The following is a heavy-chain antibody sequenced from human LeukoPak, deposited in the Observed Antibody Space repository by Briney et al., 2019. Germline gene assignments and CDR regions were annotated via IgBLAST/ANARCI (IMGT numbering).Heavy chain of an antibody. CDR3: ARVVGKDGYNSNNWFDP. J-gene: IGHJ5*02. D-gene: IGHD5-24*01. CDR2: IIPMLGTT. V-gene: IGHV1-69*13. Sequence: SVKVSCKTSGGTFSNYALSWVRQAPGQGLEWMGGIIPMLGTTHYAQQFQGRVLLTADESTTTAYMELNRLKSEDTAVYYCARVVGKDGYNSNNWFDPWGQGTLVTVSS. CDR1: GGTFSNYA.